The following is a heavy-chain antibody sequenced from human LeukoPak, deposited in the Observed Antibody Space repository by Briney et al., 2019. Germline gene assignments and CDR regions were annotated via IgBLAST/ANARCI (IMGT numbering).Heavy chain of an antibody. CDR3: ARGLNSAIDF. CDR1: GFNFGSYW. Sequence: PGGSLRLSCAASGFNFGSYWTNWARQAPGKGLEWVANIRGDGSDKVYVGSVRGRFTISRDNADNSLYLQMNSLSVDDTAVYYCARGLNSAIDFWGQGTLVTVSS. CDR2: IRGDGSDK. V-gene: IGHV3-7*04. J-gene: IGHJ4*02.